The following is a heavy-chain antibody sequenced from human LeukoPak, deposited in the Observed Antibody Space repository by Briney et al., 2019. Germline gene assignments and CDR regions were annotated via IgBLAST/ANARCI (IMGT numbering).Heavy chain of an antibody. V-gene: IGHV4-34*01. CDR2: INHSGST. Sequence: KPSETLSLTCAVYGGSFSGYYWSWIRQPPGKGLEWIGEINHSGSTNYNPSLKSRVTISVDTSKNQFSLKLSSVTAADTAVYYCARGPKGQYYDYVWGSYRPFDYWGQGTLVTVSS. D-gene: IGHD3-16*02. CDR1: GGSFSGYY. J-gene: IGHJ4*02. CDR3: ARGPKGQYYDYVWGSYRPFDY.